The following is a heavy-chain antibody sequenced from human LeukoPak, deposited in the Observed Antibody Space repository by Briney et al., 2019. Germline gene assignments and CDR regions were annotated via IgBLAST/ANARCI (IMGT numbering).Heavy chain of an antibody. Sequence: SETLSLTCNVSGDSISSHYWSWIRQPPGKGLEWIGEINHSGSTNYNPSLKSRVTISVDTSKNQFSLKLSSVTAADTAVYYCARGVAGYSGYVRFYWFDPWGQGTLVTVSS. V-gene: IGHV4-34*01. CDR1: GDSISSHY. D-gene: IGHD5-12*01. CDR2: INHSGST. CDR3: ARGVAGYSGYVRFYWFDP. J-gene: IGHJ5*02.